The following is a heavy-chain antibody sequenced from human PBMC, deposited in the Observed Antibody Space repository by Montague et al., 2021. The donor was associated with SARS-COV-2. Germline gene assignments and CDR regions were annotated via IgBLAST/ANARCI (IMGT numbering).Heavy chain of an antibody. CDR1: GGSIRSGSYY. V-gene: IGHV4-61*02. J-gene: IGHJ6*02. D-gene: IGHD4-17*01. CDR3: ARDYGDYSYYYGLDV. Sequence: TRSLTCTVSGGSIRSGSYYWSWIRQPAGKGLEWIGRIYSSGSTNYXXXLKSRVTMSVDTSKNQFSLKVSSVTAADTAVYYCARDYGDYSYYYGLDVWGQGTTVTVSS. CDR2: IYSSGST.